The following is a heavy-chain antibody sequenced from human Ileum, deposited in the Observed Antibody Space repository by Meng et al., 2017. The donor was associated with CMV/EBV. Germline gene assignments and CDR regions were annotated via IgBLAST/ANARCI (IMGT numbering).Heavy chain of an antibody. D-gene: IGHD3-3*01. V-gene: IGHV3-11*01. CDR1: GFTFSDYY. CDR2: ISSSGSTI. CDR3: ARGYYDFWSGYYPRYGMDV. J-gene: IGHJ6*02. Sequence: GESLKISCAASGFTFSDYYMSWIRQAPGKGLEWVSYISSSGSTIYYADSVKGRFTISRDNAKNSLYLQMNSLRAEDTAVYYCARGYYDFWSGYYPRYGMDVWGQGTMVTVSS.